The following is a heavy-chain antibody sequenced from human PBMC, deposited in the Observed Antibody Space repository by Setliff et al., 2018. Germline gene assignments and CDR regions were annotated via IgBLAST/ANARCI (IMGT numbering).Heavy chain of an antibody. J-gene: IGHJ3*01. CDR3: ARPLEESFGGVRDSDAFDV. CDR2: IYYSGST. V-gene: IGHV4-39*01. Sequence: ETLSLTCTVSGGSVSSSSYYWGWIRQPPGKGLEWIGTIYYSGSTHFNPSLKSRVAISVDTSKNLLSLRVNSVTATDTAVYYCARPLEESFGGVRDSDAFDVWGQGTMVTVS. D-gene: IGHD3-16*01. CDR1: GGSVSSSSYY.